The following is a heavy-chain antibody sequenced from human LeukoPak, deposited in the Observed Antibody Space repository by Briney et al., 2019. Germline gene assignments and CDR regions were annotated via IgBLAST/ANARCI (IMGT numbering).Heavy chain of an antibody. V-gene: IGHV4-38-2*02. CDR1: GYSISSGYY. J-gene: IGHJ5*02. CDR2: IYHSGST. D-gene: IGHD6-19*01. CDR3: AVPGGSGWYVPWFDP. Sequence: PSETLSLTCTVSGYSISSGYYWGWIRQPPGKGLEWIGSIYHSGSTYYNPSLKSRVTISVDTSKNQFSLKLSSVTAADTAVYYCAVPGGSGWYVPWFDPWGQGTLVTVSS.